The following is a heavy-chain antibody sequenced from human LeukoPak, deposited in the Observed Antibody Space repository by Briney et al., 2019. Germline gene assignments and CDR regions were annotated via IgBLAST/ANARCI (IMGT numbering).Heavy chain of an antibody. CDR3: ARVVSPCSGGSCYSAAFDI. Sequence: ASVKVSCKVSGYTLTELSMHWVRQAPGKGLEWMGGFDPEDGETIYAQKFQGRVTMTEDTSTDTAYMELSSLRSEDTAVYYCARVVSPCSGGSCYSAAFDIWGQGTMVTVSS. CDR2: FDPEDGET. D-gene: IGHD2-15*01. V-gene: IGHV1-24*01. J-gene: IGHJ3*02. CDR1: GYTLTELS.